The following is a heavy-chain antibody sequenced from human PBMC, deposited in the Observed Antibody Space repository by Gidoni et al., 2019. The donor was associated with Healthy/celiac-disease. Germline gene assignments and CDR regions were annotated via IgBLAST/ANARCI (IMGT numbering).Heavy chain of an antibody. CDR3: AKGGAAPNYYYYYMDV. J-gene: IGHJ6*03. D-gene: IGHD1-26*01. CDR2: IIPIFGTA. CDR1: GGPFSSYA. V-gene: IGHV1-69*01. Sequence: QVQLVQSGAEVKKPGSSVKVSCKASGGPFSSYALSWGRQAPGQGLEWMGGIIPIFGTANYAQKFQGRVTITADESTSTAYMELSSLRSEDTAVYYCAKGGAAPNYYYYYMDVWGKGTTVTVSS.